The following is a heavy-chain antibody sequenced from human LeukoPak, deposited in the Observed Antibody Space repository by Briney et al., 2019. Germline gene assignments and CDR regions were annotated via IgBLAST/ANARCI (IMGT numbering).Heavy chain of an antibody. D-gene: IGHD6-13*01. V-gene: IGHV3-73*01. CDR3: TRLDAAGTGY. CDR2: IRSKANSYAT. J-gene: IGHJ4*02. CDR1: GFTFSGSA. Sequence: GGSLKLSCAASGFTFSGSAMHWVRQASGKGLEWVGRIRSKANSYATAYAASVKGRFTISRDDSKSTAYLQMNSLKTEDTAVYYCTRLDAAGTGYWGQGTLVTVSS.